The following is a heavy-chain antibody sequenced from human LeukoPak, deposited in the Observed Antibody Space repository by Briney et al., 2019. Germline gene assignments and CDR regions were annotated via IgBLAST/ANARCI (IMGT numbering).Heavy chain of an antibody. D-gene: IGHD6-13*01. V-gene: IGHV4-34*01. J-gene: IGHJ4*02. CDR3: ALPELAAAGIKY. Sequence: SETLSLTCAVYGGSFSGYYWSWIRQPPGKGLEWIGEINHSGSTNYNPSLKSRVTISVDTSKNQFSLKLSSVTAADTAVYYCALPELAAAGIKYWGQGTLVTVSS. CDR2: INHSGST. CDR1: GGSFSGYY.